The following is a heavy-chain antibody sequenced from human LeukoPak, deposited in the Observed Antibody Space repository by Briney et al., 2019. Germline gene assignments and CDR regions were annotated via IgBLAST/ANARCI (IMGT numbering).Heavy chain of an antibody. J-gene: IGHJ4*02. D-gene: IGHD3-16*02. CDR2: INPNSGGT. CDR3: ARGDYVWGSYRYWDY. CDR1: GYTFTGYY. V-gene: IGHV1-2*02. Sequence: ASVKVSCKASGYTFTGYYMHWVRQAPGQGLEWMGWINPNSGGTNYAQKFQGRVTMTRDTSISTAYMELSRLRSDDTAVYYCARGDYVWGSYRYWDYWGQGTLVTVSS.